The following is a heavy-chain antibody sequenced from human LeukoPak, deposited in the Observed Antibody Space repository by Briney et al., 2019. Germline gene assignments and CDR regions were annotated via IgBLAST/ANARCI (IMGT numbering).Heavy chain of an antibody. CDR3: ARHPLWFGETNFDY. CDR1: GFTFSSYW. D-gene: IGHD3-10*01. V-gene: IGHV3-7*01. Sequence: GGSLRLSCAASGFTFSSYWMSWVRQAPGKGLEWVANIKQDGSERYYVDSVKGRFTISRDNAKNSLYLQMNSLRAEDTAVYYCARHPLWFGETNFDYWGQGTLVTVSS. J-gene: IGHJ4*02. CDR2: IKQDGSER.